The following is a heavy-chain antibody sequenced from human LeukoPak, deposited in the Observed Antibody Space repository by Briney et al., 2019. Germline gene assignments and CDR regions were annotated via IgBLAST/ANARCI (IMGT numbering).Heavy chain of an antibody. J-gene: IGHJ4*02. CDR1: GFTFGDYA. Sequence: GGSLRLSCTASGFTFGDYAMSWVRQAPGKGLEWVAFIRSKAYGGTIEYAASVKGRFTISRDDSKSIAYLQMNSLKTEDTAVYYCTRDLCSSTSCYAPFDYWGQGTLVTVSS. V-gene: IGHV3-49*04. D-gene: IGHD2-2*01. CDR2: IRSKAYGGTI. CDR3: TRDLCSSTSCYAPFDY.